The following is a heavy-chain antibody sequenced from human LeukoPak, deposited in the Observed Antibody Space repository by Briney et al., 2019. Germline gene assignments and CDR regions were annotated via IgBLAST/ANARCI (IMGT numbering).Heavy chain of an antibody. CDR2: ISYDGSNK. CDR1: KFTFSSYA. J-gene: IGHJ4*02. V-gene: IGHV3-30-3*01. CDR3: ARVGRSNFDY. Sequence: PGGSLRLSCAASKFTFSSYAMLWVRQAPGKGLEWVAVISYDGSNKYYTDSVKGRFTISRDNSKNTLYLQMNSLRAEDTAVYYCARVGRSNFDYWGQGTLVTVSS.